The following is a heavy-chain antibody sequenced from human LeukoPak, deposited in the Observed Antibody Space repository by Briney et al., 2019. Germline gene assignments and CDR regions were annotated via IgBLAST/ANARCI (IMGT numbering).Heavy chain of an antibody. V-gene: IGHV3-23*01. Sequence: GGSLRLSCAASGFTFSSYAMSWVRQAPGKGLEWVSAISGSGGSTYYADSVKGRFTISRDNSKNTLCLQMNSLRAEDTAVYYCAKDYVLWFGVEDAFDIWGQGTMVTVSS. CDR3: AKDYVLWFGVEDAFDI. CDR2: ISGSGGST. J-gene: IGHJ3*02. D-gene: IGHD3-10*01. CDR1: GFTFSSYA.